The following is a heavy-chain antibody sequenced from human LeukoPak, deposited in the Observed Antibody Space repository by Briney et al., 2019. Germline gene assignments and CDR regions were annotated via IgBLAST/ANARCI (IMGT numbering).Heavy chain of an antibody. CDR1: GYTFTSYG. Sequence: ASVKVSCKASGYTFTSYGISWVRQAPGQGLEWMGWISAYNGNTNYAQKLQGRVTMTTDTSTSTAYMELRSLGSDDTAVYYCGRFYSSGWSYDYWGQGTLVTVSS. J-gene: IGHJ4*02. CDR2: ISAYNGNT. CDR3: GRFYSSGWSYDY. V-gene: IGHV1-18*01. D-gene: IGHD6-19*01.